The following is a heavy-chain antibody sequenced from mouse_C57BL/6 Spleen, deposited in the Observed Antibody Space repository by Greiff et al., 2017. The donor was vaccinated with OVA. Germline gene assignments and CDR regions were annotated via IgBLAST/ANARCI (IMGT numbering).Heavy chain of an antibody. CDR3: AKEKTYDYDDGGYYFDY. D-gene: IGHD2-4*01. CDR2: INPSSGYT. Sequence: QVQLQQSGAELAKPGASVTLSCKASGYTFTSYWMHWVKQRPGQGLEWIGYINPSSGYTKSNQKFKDKATLTADKSSSTAYMQLSSLTYEDSAVYYCAKEKTYDYDDGGYYFDYWGQGTTLTVSS. V-gene: IGHV1-7*01. J-gene: IGHJ2*01. CDR1: GYTFTSYW.